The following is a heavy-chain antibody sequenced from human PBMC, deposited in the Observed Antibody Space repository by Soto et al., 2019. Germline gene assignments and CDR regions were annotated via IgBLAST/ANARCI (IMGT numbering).Heavy chain of an antibody. CDR3: ARATLGYCSGGSCYWSVYYFDY. CDR2: IFYSGST. D-gene: IGHD2-15*01. J-gene: IGHJ4*02. V-gene: IGHV4-59*01. CDR1: GGSISSYY. Sequence: QVQLQESGPGLVKPSETLSLTCTVSGGSISSYYWSWIRQPPGKGLEWSGYIFYSGSTNYNPSLKSRVTISVDTSKNQFSLKLSSVTAADTAVYYCARATLGYCSGGSCYWSVYYFDYWGQGTLVTVSS.